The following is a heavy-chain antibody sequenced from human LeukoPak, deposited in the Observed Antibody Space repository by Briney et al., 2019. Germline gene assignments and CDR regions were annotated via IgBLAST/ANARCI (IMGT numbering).Heavy chain of an antibody. V-gene: IGHV4-39*01. Sequence: SETLSLTCTVSGGSISSSSYYWGWIRQPPGKGLECIGSIYYSGSTYYNPSLKSRVTISVDTSKNQFSLKLSSVTAADTAVYYCVTYYFDSSGPKKNYWGQGTLVTVSS. J-gene: IGHJ4*02. CDR3: VTYYFDSSGPKKNY. D-gene: IGHD3-22*01. CDR2: IYYSGST. CDR1: GGSISSSSYY.